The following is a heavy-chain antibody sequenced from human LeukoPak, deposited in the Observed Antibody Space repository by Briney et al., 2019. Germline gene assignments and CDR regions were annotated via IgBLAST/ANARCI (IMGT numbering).Heavy chain of an antibody. CDR2: IFHSGPS. V-gene: IGHV4-30-2*01. CDR1: GDSISSGDYS. CDR3: ARELWFVNAPGSWLDP. J-gene: IGHJ5*02. D-gene: IGHD3-10*01. Sequence: SETLSLTCAVSGDSISSGDYSWSWIRQPSGKGLEWIGYIFHSGPSYYNPSLKSRVTISVDRSKNQFSLRPTSVTAADTAVYYCARELWFVNAPGSWLDPWGQGILVTVSS.